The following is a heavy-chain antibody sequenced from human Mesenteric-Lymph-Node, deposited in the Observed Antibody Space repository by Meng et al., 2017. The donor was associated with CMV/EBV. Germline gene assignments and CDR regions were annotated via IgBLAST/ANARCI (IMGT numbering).Heavy chain of an antibody. CDR1: GFTFSFYG. CDR2: IRNKGGDK. Sequence: GESLKISCAASGFTFSFYGMFWVRQAPNKRLEWVAFIRNKGGDKYYADSVKGRFTISRDNSRNTLYLQMNSLRREDTGVYYCAKEGHYYGMDVWGQGTTVTVSS. CDR3: AKEGHYYGMDV. J-gene: IGHJ6*02. V-gene: IGHV3-30*02.